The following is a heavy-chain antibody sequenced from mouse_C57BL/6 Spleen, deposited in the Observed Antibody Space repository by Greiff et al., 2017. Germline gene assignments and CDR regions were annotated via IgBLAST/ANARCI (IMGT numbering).Heavy chain of an antibody. CDR2: IDPSDSET. CDR3: ARKGSNSFDY. CDR1: GYTFTSYW. D-gene: IGHD2-5*01. V-gene: IGHV1-52*01. J-gene: IGHJ2*01. Sequence: QVQLQQPGAELVRPGSSVKLSCKASGYTFTSYWMHWVKQRPIQGLEWIGNIDPSDSETHYTQKFKDKATLTVDKSSSTAYMQLSSLTSEDSAVYYCARKGSNSFDYWGQGTTLTVSS.